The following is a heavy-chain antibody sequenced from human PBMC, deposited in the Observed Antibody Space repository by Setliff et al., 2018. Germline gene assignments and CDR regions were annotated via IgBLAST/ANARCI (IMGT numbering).Heavy chain of an antibody. J-gene: IGHJ6*03. CDR1: GYTFTTYA. Sequence: ASVKVSCKASGYTFTTYAMTWMRQAPGQGLEWMGWINPNSGGTNPAQRFQGRVTMTRDTSITTAYMELSSLRSDDTAVYYCARERGDIVTTTSYYYYLDVWGKGTTVTVSS. D-gene: IGHD5-12*01. V-gene: IGHV1-2*02. CDR2: INPNSGGT. CDR3: ARERGDIVTTTSYYYYLDV.